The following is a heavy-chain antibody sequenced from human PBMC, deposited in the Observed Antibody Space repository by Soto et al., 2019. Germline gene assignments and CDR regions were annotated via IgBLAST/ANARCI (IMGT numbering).Heavy chain of an antibody. CDR3: ARWPRAVAGKISTYYFDY. J-gene: IGHJ4*02. V-gene: IGHV5-51*01. D-gene: IGHD6-19*01. CDR1: GYSFTSYW. Sequence: PGESLKISCKGSGYSFTSYWIGWVRQMPGKGLEWMGIIYPGDSDTRYSPSFQGQVTISADKSISTAYLQWSSLKASDTAMYYCARWPRAVAGKISTYYFDYWGQGTLVTVSS. CDR2: IYPGDSDT.